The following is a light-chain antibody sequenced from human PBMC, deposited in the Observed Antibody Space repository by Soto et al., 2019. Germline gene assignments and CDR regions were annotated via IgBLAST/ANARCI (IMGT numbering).Light chain of an antibody. CDR3: SSYASSISDV. V-gene: IGLV2-14*01. Sequence: QSALTQPASVSGSPGQSITISCTGTSSDVGAYNYVSWYQQHPGKAPKLMIFDVTNRPSGVSNRFSGSKSGNTASLTISGLQPEDEADYYCSSYASSISDVFGPGTKLTVL. CDR2: DVT. J-gene: IGLJ1*01. CDR1: SSDVGAYNY.